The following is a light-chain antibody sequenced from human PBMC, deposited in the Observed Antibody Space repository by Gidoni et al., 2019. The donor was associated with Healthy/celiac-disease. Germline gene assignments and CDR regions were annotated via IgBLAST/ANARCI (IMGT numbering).Light chain of an antibody. V-gene: IGLV1-44*01. Sequence: QSVLPQPTSASGTPGQRVTISCSGSSSNIGSNTVHWYKQRPGTAPKLLIYSNKQRPSGVPDRFSGSKSGTSASLAISGLQSEDEADYYCAAWDDSLNGVVFGGGTKLTVL. J-gene: IGLJ2*01. CDR1: SSNIGSNT. CDR3: AAWDDSLNGVV. CDR2: SNK.